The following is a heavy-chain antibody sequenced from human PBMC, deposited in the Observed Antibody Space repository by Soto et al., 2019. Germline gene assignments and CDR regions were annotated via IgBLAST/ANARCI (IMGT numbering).Heavy chain of an antibody. CDR1: GFTFSSYE. Sequence: EVQLVESGGGLVQPGGSLRLSCAASGFTFSSYEMNWVRQAPGKGLEWVSYISSSGSTIYYADSVKGRFTISRDNAKNSLYLQMNSLRAEDTAVYYCARDHKGGYYHYGMDVWGQGTTVTVSS. CDR3: ARDHKGGYYHYGMDV. J-gene: IGHJ6*02. V-gene: IGHV3-48*03. CDR2: ISSSGSTI.